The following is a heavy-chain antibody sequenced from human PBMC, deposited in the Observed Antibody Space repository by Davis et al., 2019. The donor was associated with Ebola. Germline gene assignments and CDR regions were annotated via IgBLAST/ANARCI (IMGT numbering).Heavy chain of an antibody. D-gene: IGHD2-2*01. Sequence: PGGSLRLSCAASGFTFSTYTMNWVRQAPGKGLEWVSSISSSSGYIYYADSVRGRFTVSRDNAKNSLYLQMNSLRDEDTAVYYCARRPELGYCSSTSCFRDAFDIWGQGTMVTVSS. J-gene: IGHJ3*02. CDR1: GFTFSTYT. CDR2: ISSSSGYI. CDR3: ARRPELGYCSSTSCFRDAFDI. V-gene: IGHV3-21*01.